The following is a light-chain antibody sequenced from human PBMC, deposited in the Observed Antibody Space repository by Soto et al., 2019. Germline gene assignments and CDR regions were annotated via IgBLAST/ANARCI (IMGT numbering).Light chain of an antibody. V-gene: IGKV1-39*01. CDR3: QQSYSTPR. Sequence: DIQMTQSPSPLSASVGDRVTITCRASQTIRNYLNWYQQKPGEAPKLLIYAASRLQRGVPSRFSGSGSGTDFTLTINTLQPEDIATYYCQQSYSTPRFGGGTKVDIK. CDR2: AAS. CDR1: QTIRNY. J-gene: IGKJ4*01.